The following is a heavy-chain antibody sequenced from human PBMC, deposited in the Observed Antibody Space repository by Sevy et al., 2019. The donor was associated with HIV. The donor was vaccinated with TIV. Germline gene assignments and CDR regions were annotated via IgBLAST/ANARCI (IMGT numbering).Heavy chain of an antibody. J-gene: IGHJ4*02. CDR1: GGSISSSSYY. V-gene: IGHV4-39*01. Sequence: SETLSLTCTVSGGSISSSSYYWGWIRQPPGKGLEWIGSIYYSGSTYYNPSLKSRVTISVDTSKNQFSLKLSSVTAADTAVYHCARQWTAMGTPYYFDYWGQGTLVTVSS. D-gene: IGHD5-18*01. CDR2: IYYSGST. CDR3: ARQWTAMGTPYYFDY.